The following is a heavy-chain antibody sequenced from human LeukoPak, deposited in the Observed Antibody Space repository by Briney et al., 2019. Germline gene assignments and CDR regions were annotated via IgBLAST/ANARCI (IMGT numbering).Heavy chain of an antibody. V-gene: IGHV3-21*01. D-gene: IGHD3-3*01. CDR3: ARDLGPTYYDFWSVPKPLRYGMDV. Sequence: KPGGSLRLSCETSGFIFNGNAMNWVRQAPGKGLEWVSSISSSSSYIYYADSVKGRFTISRDNAKNSLYLQMNSLRAEDTAVYYCARDLGPTYYDFWSVPKPLRYGMDVWGQGTTVTVSS. CDR1: GFIFNGNA. CDR2: ISSSSSYI. J-gene: IGHJ6*02.